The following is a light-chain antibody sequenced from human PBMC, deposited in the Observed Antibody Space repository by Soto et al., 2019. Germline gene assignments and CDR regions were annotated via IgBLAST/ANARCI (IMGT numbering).Light chain of an antibody. J-gene: IGLJ1*01. CDR1: STDVGGYNA. CDR2: EVT. CDR3: NSFRVSHLYV. Sequence: QSVLRQPASVSWSPGQTITISCTGTSTDVGGYNAVSWYQHHPGKAPKLIIYEVTHRPSGVSDRFSASKSGNTASLTISGLQAEDEADYYCNSFRVSHLYVFGTGTKVTVL. V-gene: IGLV2-14*01.